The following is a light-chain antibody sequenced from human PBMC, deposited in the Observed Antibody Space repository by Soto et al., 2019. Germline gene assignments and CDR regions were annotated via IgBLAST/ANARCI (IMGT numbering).Light chain of an antibody. CDR1: QTVSSTY. CDR2: GAS. Sequence: EIILTQSPDTLSLSPVERATLSCRASQTVSSTYLAWCQQRPGQAPRLLIYGASTRAAGIPDRFSGSGSGTDFTLTITRLEPEDSAVYFCQQYTGPPTTFGQGTRLEIK. J-gene: IGKJ5*01. V-gene: IGKV3-20*01. CDR3: QQYTGPPTT.